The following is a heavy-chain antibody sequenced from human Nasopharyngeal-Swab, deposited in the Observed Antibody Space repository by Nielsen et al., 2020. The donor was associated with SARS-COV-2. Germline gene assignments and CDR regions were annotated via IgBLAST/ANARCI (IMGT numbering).Heavy chain of an antibody. V-gene: IGHV3-30-3*01. CDR3: ARAGGSYFDL. D-gene: IGHD2-15*01. Sequence: GESLKISCAASGFTFSSYAMHWVRQAPGKGLEWVAVISYDGSNEYYADSVKGRFTISRDNSKNTLYLQMNSLRAEDTAVYYCARAGGSYFDLWGRGTLVTVSS. J-gene: IGHJ2*01. CDR1: GFTFSSYA. CDR2: ISYDGSNE.